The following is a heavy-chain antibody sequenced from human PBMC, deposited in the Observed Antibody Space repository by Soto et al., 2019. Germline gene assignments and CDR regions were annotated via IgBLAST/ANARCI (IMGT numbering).Heavy chain of an antibody. CDR3: ARRGPGTYFDY. D-gene: IGHD6-13*01. V-gene: IGHV3-23*01. Sequence: EVQLLDSGGGLVQPGGSLRLSCAASGFTFSSYAMNWVRQAPGKGLEWVSDISGSGDSTYYADSVKGRFTISEDNPKNTRYLQMNSLRAEDKAVYYCARRGPGTYFDYWGQGTLVTDSS. CDR1: GFTFSSYA. CDR2: ISGSGDST. J-gene: IGHJ4*02.